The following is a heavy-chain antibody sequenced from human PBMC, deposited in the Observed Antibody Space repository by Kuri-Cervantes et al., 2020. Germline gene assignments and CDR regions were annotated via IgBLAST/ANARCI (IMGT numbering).Heavy chain of an antibody. CDR2: IHYSGST. J-gene: IGHJ4*02. CDR3: ARTGNPAGQYYFDS. V-gene: IGHV4-59*01. Sequence: SETLSLTCTVSGGSISSYYWSWIRQPPGKGLEWIGYIHYSGSTIYNPSLKSLVTISVDTSKNQFSLRLSSVTAADKAVYYCARTGNPAGQYYFDSWGQGTLVTVSS. D-gene: IGHD1-14*01. CDR1: GGSISSYY.